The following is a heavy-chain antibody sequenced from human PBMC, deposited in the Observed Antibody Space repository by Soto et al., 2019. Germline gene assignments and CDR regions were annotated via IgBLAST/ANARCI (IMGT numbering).Heavy chain of an antibody. Sequence: PSETLSLTCVVSGGSVTNTTYFWVWIRQPPGKGLEWIGSIYHGGSTYYNPSLNSRVTLSIDMTNNHVSLILNSVTAADTAVYYCARVGPWVPYYYDSSPYTFENWFDPWGQGTLVTVSS. CDR2: IYHGGST. V-gene: IGHV4-39*02. J-gene: IGHJ5*02. CDR3: ARVGPWVPYYYDSSPYTFENWFDP. D-gene: IGHD3-22*01. CDR1: GGSVTNTTYF.